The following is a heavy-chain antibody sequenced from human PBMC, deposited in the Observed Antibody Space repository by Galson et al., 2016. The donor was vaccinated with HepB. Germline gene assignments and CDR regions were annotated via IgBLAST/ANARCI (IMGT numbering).Heavy chain of an antibody. CDR1: GGSTSSYY. CDR3: ARTAAFWISYSYYYSGMDV. V-gene: IGHV4-4*08. D-gene: IGHD3-3*01. Sequence: SETLSLTCSVSGGSTSSYYWSWIRQPPGKGLEWVGHIYRDGSTDYKPSLKSRVTICVDTSNNKFSRRLSSVTAADTAVYYCARTAAFWISYSYYYSGMDVWGQGATVTVSS. J-gene: IGHJ6*02. CDR2: IYRDGST.